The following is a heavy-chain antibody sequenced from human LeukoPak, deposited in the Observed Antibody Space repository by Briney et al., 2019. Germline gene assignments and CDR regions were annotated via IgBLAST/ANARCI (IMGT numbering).Heavy chain of an antibody. D-gene: IGHD3-22*01. CDR2: IKEDGSKK. CDR1: GFTFSSYS. V-gene: IGHV3-7*03. J-gene: IGHJ4*02. CDR3: ATPLDYYDSSGYHQGGD. Sequence: PGRSLRLSCAASGFTFSSYSMTWVRQAPGKGLEWVANIKEDGSKKNYVDSVKGRFTIFRDNAKNSLYLQMNSLRAEDTAVYYCATPLDYYDSSGYHQGGDWGQGTLVTVSS.